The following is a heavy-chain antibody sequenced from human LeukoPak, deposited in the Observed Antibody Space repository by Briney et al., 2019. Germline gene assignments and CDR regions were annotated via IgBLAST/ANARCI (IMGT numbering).Heavy chain of an antibody. Sequence: PSETLFLTCSVSGGSISSSSHYWGWIRQPPGKGLEWIGSIYYSGSTYYNPSLKSRVTISIDTSKNQFSLKLSSVTAADTAVYYCAKEYSNTWPNFDYWGQGTLVTVSS. CDR3: AKEYSNTWPNFDY. D-gene: IGHD6-13*01. CDR1: GGSISSSSHY. V-gene: IGHV4-39*07. CDR2: IYYSGST. J-gene: IGHJ4*02.